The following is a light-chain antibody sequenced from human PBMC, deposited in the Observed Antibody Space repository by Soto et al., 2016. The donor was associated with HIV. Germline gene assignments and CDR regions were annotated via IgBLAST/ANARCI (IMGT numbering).Light chain of an antibody. V-gene: IGLV3-21*02. CDR2: DDN. CDR3: QVWDSRNDHRV. J-gene: IGLJ3*02. Sequence: SYELTQPPSVSVTPGETARITCGGNNIGDKSVHWYQQKPGQAPVLVVYDDNDRPSGIPERFSGSNFGNTATPTISRVEAGDEADYHCQVWDSRNDHRVFGGGTKLTVL. CDR1: NIGDKS.